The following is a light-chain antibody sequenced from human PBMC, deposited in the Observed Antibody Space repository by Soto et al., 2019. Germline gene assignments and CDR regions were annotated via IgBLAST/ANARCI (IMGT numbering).Light chain of an antibody. CDR3: QQYNNWPLWT. J-gene: IGKJ1*01. Sequence: EIVMTQSPATLSVSPGEGATRSCRASQSIRSNLAWYQQTPGHAPRVLIYDASTRATGIPARFSGSGSGTEFTLSISSLQSEDFAVYYCQQYNNWPLWTFGQGTTVDI. CDR2: DAS. V-gene: IGKV3-15*01. CDR1: QSIRSN.